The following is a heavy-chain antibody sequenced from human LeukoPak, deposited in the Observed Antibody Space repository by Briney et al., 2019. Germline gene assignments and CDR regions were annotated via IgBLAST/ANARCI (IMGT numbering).Heavy chain of an antibody. V-gene: IGHV4-39*07. Sequence: SETLSLTCTVSGGSISSSSYYWGWIRQPPGKGLEWIGRINSTGSTNYNPSLKSRVTMSVDTSKNQFSLKLNSVTAADTAVYYCAKGEHRVRPGGFDFWGQGTLVTVSS. J-gene: IGHJ4*02. CDR1: GGSISSSSYY. D-gene: IGHD3-10*01. CDR3: AKGEHRVRPGGFDF. CDR2: INSTGST.